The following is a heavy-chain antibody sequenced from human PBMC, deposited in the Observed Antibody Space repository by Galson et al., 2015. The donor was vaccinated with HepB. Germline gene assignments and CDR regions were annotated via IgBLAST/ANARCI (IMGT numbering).Heavy chain of an antibody. V-gene: IGHV3-30*18. CDR1: GFTFSNYG. J-gene: IGHJ4*02. Sequence: SLRLSCAEYGFTFSNYGMHWVRQAPGKGLEWVAVISYDGSNKYYADSVKGRFTISRDNSKNTLYLQMNSLRAEDTALYYCAKDPYLYSALAGTMAGFDYWGQGTLVTVSS. CDR3: AKDPYLYSALAGTMAGFDY. D-gene: IGHD6-19*01. CDR2: ISYDGSNK.